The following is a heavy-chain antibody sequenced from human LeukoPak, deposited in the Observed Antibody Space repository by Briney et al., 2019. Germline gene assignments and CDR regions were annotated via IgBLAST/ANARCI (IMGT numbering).Heavy chain of an antibody. V-gene: IGHV1-3*01. CDR2: INAGNGNT. D-gene: IGHD3-10*01. CDR1: GYTFTSYA. Sequence: GASVKVSCKASGYTFTSYAVHWVRQAPGQRLEWMGWINAGNGNTKYSQKFQGRVTITRDTSASTAYMELSSLRSEDTAVYYCARDMVRGVIIRYGYWGQGTLVTVSS. J-gene: IGHJ4*02. CDR3: ARDMVRGVIIRYGY.